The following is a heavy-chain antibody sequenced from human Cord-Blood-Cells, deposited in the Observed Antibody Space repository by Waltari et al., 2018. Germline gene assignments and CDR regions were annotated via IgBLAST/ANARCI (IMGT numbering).Heavy chain of an antibody. CDR3: ARGRNFDY. J-gene: IGHJ4*02. CDR1: GGSFSGYY. Sequence: QVQLQQWGAGLLKPSETLSLTCAVYGGSFSGYYWSWIRQPPGKGLEWIGEINHSGSTNYHPSLKSRVTISVDTSKNQFSLKLSSVTAADTAVYYCARGRNFDYWGQGTLVTVSS. CDR2: INHSGST. V-gene: IGHV4-34*01.